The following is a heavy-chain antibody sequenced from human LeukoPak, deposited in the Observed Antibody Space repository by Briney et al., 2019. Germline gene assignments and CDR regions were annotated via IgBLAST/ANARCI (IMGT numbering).Heavy chain of an antibody. CDR2: RYYRSTWYI. CDR3: ARRVTQYDCFDP. D-gene: IGHD2-21*02. V-gene: IGHV6-1*01. Sequence: SQTLSLTCAISADTVTIDSVTWNWIRQPPSIGLEWLGRRYYRSTWYIYSAVSVRGRITVNPDTTKNQFSWHLNSVTPQDPAAYYCARRVTQYDCFDPWGQGILVTVS. J-gene: IGHJ5*02. CDR1: ADTVTIDSVT.